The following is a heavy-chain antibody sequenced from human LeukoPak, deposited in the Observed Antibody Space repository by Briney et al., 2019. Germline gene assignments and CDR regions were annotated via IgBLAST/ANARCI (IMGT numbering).Heavy chain of an antibody. J-gene: IGHJ6*02. V-gene: IGHV1-2*04. D-gene: IGHD3-10*01. CDR3: AREASGLLWFGARRYGMDV. Sequence: ASVKVSCTASGYTFTGYYMHWVRQAPGQGLEWMGWINPNSGGTNYAQKFQGWVTMTRDTSISTAYMELSRLRSDDTAVYYCAREASGLLWFGARRYGMDVWGQGTTVTVSS. CDR1: GYTFTGYY. CDR2: INPNSGGT.